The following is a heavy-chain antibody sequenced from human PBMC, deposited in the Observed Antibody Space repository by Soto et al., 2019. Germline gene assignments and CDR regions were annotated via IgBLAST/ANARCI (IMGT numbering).Heavy chain of an antibody. D-gene: IGHD3-16*01. CDR2: IIPILGET. Sequence: QVQLVQSGAEVKKPGSSVRVSCNASGTIFSSYTISWVRQAPGQGLEWMGRIIPILGETNSAQKFQDRVTLTADKSTNTAYMELNSLRLEDTAVYYCARGLGGRMDDWGQGTTVTVSS. J-gene: IGHJ6*02. CDR1: GTIFSSYT. CDR3: ARGLGGRMDD. V-gene: IGHV1-69*08.